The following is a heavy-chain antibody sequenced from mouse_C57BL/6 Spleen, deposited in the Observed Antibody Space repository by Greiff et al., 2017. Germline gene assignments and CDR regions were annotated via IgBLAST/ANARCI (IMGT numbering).Heavy chain of an antibody. V-gene: IGHV10-3*01. CDR1: GFTFNTYA. CDR2: IRSKSSNYAT. J-gene: IGHJ1*03. D-gene: IGHD1-1*01. Sequence: EVQLVESGGGLVQPKGSLKLSCAASGFTFNTYAMHWVRQAPGKGLEWVARIRSKSSNYATYYADSVKDRFTISRDDSQSMLYLQMNNLKTEDTDMYYCVKGGYYYGSSYWYFDVWGTGTTVTVSS. CDR3: VKGGYYYGSSYWYFDV.